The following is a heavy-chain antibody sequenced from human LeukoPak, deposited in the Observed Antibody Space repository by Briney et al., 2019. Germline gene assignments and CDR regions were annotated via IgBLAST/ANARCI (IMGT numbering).Heavy chain of an antibody. CDR2: ISYDGSNK. V-gene: IGHV3-30*04. CDR1: GFTFSSYA. D-gene: IGHD2-15*01. J-gene: IGHJ4*02. Sequence: PGGSLRLSCAASGFTFSSYAMHWVRQAPGKGLEWVAVISYDGSNKYYADSVKGRFTIPRDNSKNTLYLQMNSLRAEDTAVYYCARDRRGDIVVVVAADYWGQGTLVTVSS. CDR3: ARDRRGDIVVVVAADY.